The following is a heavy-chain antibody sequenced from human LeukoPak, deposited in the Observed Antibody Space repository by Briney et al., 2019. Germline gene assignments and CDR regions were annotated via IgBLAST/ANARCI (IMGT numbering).Heavy chain of an antibody. Sequence: SETLSLTCTVSRASISGSIRSYYWSWLRQPPGKGLDRIGYISSSGSVNDNPSLRSRVTISVDTSKNQFFLNLSSVSAADTAVDYCARIPLGYSGAYYFDYWGQGTLVTVSP. CDR2: ISSSGSV. V-gene: IGHV4-4*09. CDR1: RASISGSIRSYY. CDR3: ARIPLGYSGAYYFDY. J-gene: IGHJ4*02. D-gene: IGHD5-12*01.